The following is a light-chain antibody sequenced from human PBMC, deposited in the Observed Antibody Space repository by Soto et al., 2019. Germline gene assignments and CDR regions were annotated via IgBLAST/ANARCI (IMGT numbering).Light chain of an antibody. V-gene: IGKV3-11*01. CDR3: QQRSNWWYT. Sequence: EIVLTQSPATLSLSPGERATLSCRASQSVSSYLAWYQQKPGQAPRLLIYDASTRATGIPARFSGSGSGTDFTLTISSLEPEDFAVYYCQQRSNWWYTFGPGTKVDIK. CDR1: QSVSSY. CDR2: DAS. J-gene: IGKJ3*01.